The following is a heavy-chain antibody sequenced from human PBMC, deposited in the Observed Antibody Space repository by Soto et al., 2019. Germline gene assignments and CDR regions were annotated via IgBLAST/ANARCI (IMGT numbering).Heavy chain of an antibody. V-gene: IGHV4-34*01. Sequence: QVQLQQWGAGLLKPSETLSLTCAVYGGSFSGYYWSWIRQPPGKGLEWIGEINHSGSTNYNPSLKSRVTISVDTSKNQCSLKLSAGAAADTAVYYCARGGPHLLRYFGWSAFDYWGQGTLVTVSS. CDR1: GGSFSGYY. J-gene: IGHJ4*02. D-gene: IGHD3-9*01. CDR3: ARGGPHLLRYFGWSAFDY. CDR2: INHSGST.